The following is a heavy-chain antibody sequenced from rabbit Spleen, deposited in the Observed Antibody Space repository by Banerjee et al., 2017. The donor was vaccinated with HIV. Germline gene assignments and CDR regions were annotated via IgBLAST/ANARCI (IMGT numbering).Heavy chain of an antibody. V-gene: IGHV1S40*01. J-gene: IGHJ4*01. CDR3: ARGSAAMTLVITGYYLNL. CDR1: GFSFSSSYH. Sequence: QSLEESGGDLVKPGASLTLTCTASGFSFSSSYHMCWVRQAPGKGLEWIACIYGGGSGNTYYASWAKGRFTISKTSSTTVTLQMTSLTAADTATYFCARGSAAMTLVITGYYLNLWGQGTLVTVS. D-gene: IGHD2-1*01. CDR2: IYGGGSGNT.